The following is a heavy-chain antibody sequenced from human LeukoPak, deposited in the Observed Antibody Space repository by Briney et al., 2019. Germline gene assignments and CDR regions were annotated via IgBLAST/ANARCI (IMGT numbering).Heavy chain of an antibody. V-gene: IGHV3-48*02. Sequence: QAGGSLRLSCAASGFTFSSYSVNWVRQAPGKGLEWVSYISSSSSTIYYADSVKGRFTISRDNAKNSLYLQMNSLRDEDTAVYYCARERRAYYYGSGSLNYWGQGTLVTDSS. CDR2: ISSSSSTI. CDR3: ARERRAYYYGSGSLNY. CDR1: GFTFSSYS. J-gene: IGHJ4*02. D-gene: IGHD3-10*01.